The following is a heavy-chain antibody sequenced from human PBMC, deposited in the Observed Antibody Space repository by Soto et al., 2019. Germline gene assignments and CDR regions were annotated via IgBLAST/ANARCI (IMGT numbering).Heavy chain of an antibody. Sequence: GGSLRLSCTASGFTFGDYTMSWFRQAPGKGLEWVGFIRNRAYGGTTEYTASVKGRFTISRDDSRSIAYLQLNSLKTEDTSLYYCTRGTSRYYDSSGYYWGQGTLVTVSS. CDR1: GFTFGDYT. J-gene: IGHJ4*02. CDR2: IRNRAYGGTT. V-gene: IGHV3-49*01. D-gene: IGHD3-22*01. CDR3: TRGTSRYYDSSGYY.